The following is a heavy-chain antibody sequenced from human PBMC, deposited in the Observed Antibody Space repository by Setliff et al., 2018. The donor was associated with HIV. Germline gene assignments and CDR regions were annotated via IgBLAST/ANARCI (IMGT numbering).Heavy chain of an antibody. CDR1: GYTFTNYA. Sequence: WASVKVSCKTSGYTFTNYALNWVRQAPGQGLEWMGWINTNTGNPTYAQGFTGRFVFSLDTSVSTAYLQISSLKAEDSAIYYCARVSDTGVDPQTHRDYWGQGTPVTVSS. D-gene: IGHD2-21*01. V-gene: IGHV7-4-1*02. CDR3: ARVSDTGVDPQTHRDY. CDR2: INTNTGNP. J-gene: IGHJ4*02.